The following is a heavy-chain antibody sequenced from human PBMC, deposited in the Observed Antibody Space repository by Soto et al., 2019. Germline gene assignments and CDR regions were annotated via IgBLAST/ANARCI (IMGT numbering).Heavy chain of an antibody. CDR1: GASISNTNW. J-gene: IGHJ4*02. D-gene: IGHD6-13*01. V-gene: IGHV4-4*02. Sequence: QVQLQESSPGLVEPSGTLSLTCAVSGASISNTNWWRWVRQPPGKGLEWIGEVYHSGTTNCDPSPNSRGSISVDKTKNQFPLKSGSVTAADTAVYNCAIPGAGNFDYWGQGTLVNVSS. CDR3: AIPGAGNFDY. CDR2: VYHSGTT.